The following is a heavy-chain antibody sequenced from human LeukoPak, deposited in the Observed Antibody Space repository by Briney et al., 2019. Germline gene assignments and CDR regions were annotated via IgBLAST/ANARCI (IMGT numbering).Heavy chain of an antibody. CDR3: ATNRAGSYDRPFDI. D-gene: IGHD5-12*01. V-gene: IGHV4-59*08. CDR2: ISYSGGT. J-gene: IGHJ3*02. Sequence: PSETLSLTCTVSGGSISSYYWSWIRQPPGKGLEWIGYISYSGGTNYNPSLKSRVTISVDTSKNQFSLELSSVTATDTAVYFCATNRAGSYDRPFDIWGQGTMVTVSS. CDR1: GGSISSYY.